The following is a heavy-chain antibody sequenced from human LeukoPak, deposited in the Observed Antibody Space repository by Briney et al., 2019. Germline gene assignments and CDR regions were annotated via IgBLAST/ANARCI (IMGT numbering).Heavy chain of an antibody. CDR1: GFTFSSYG. J-gene: IGHJ3*02. V-gene: IGHV3-30*02. CDR2: IRYDGSNK. Sequence: PGGSLRLSCAASGFTFSSYGMHWVRQAPGKGLEWVTFIRYDGSNKYDADSVKGRFTISRDNSKNALYLQMNSLRAEDTAVYYCAKDKTSRDWTHDAFDIWGQGTMVTVSS. CDR3: AKDKTSRDWTHDAFDI. D-gene: IGHD2-21*02.